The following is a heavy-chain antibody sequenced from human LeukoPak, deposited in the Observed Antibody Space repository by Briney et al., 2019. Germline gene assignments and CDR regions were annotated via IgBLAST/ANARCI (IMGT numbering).Heavy chain of an antibody. CDR2: IYTSGST. Sequence: SETLSLTCTVSARSLTGYYWSWIRQPAGKGPDWIGRIYTSGSTNYNPSLKSRVTMSVATSKNQFSPKLSSVTAADTAVYYCARDRSFCTYAVCPSPFDYWGQGTLVTVSS. D-gene: IGHD2-8*01. CDR3: ARDRSFCTYAVCPSPFDY. CDR1: ARSLTGYY. J-gene: IGHJ4*02. V-gene: IGHV4-4*07.